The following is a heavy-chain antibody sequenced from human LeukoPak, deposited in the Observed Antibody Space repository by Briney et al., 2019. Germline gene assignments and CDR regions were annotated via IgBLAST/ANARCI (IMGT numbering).Heavy chain of an antibody. CDR3: TRAPHPRCSSSGCYLDY. D-gene: IGHD2-2*01. CDR2: IQAKAYGGAT. J-gene: IGHJ4*02. CDR1: GLTFGDYA. V-gene: IGHV3-49*04. Sequence: GGSLRLSCSTSGLTFGDYAMSWVRQAPGKGLEWVGFIQAKAYGGATKYAASVNGRFSISRDDSQSIANLQMNDLKTEDTAVYYCTRAPHPRCSSSGCYLDYWGQGTLVTVSS.